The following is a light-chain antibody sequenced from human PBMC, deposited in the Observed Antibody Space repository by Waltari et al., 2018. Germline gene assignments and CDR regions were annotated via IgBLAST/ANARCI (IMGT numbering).Light chain of an antibody. J-gene: IGKJ4*01. Sequence: KPGLAPRLLIYDASSRATGIPDRFSGSGSGTDFTLTISRLEPEDFAVYYCQQYGSSPTFGGGTKVEIK. CDR2: DAS. V-gene: IGKV3D-20*01. CDR3: QQYGSSPT.